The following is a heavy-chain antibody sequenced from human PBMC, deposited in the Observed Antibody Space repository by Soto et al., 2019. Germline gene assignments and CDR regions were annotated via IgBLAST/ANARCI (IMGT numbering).Heavy chain of an antibody. D-gene: IGHD3-3*01. Sequence: VKVSSKASRYTFTSYDINWARHATGQGLEWMGWMNPNSGNTGYAQKFQGRVTMTRNTSISTAYMELSSLRSEDTAVYYCARGHYDFWSGYVGWFDPWGRRTLVTVSS. J-gene: IGHJ5*02. CDR3: ARGHYDFWSGYVGWFDP. CDR1: RYTFTSYD. CDR2: MNPNSGNT. V-gene: IGHV1-8*01.